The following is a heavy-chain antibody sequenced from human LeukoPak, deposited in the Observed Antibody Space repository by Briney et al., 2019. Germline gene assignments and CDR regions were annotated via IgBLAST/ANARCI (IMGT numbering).Heavy chain of an antibody. CDR3: AREARGSALDY. D-gene: IGHD3-10*01. Sequence: GGSLRLSCAASGFTFSSYEMNWVRQAPGKGLEWVSYISSSGSTIYYADSVKGRFTISRDNAKNSLYLQMNSLRAEDTAVYYCAREARGSALDYWGQGTLVTVSS. J-gene: IGHJ4*02. V-gene: IGHV3-48*03. CDR2: ISSSGSTI. CDR1: GFTFSSYE.